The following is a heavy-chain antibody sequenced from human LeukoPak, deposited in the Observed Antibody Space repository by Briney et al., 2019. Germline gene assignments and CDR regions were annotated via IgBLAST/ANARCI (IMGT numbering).Heavy chain of an antibody. V-gene: IGHV3-9*01. Sequence: AGGSLRLSCAASGFTFDDYAMHWVRQAPGKGLEWVSGISWNSGSIGYADSVKGRFTISRDNAKNSLYLQMNSLRAEDTALYYCAKDYTAMARGLDYWGQGTLVTVSS. D-gene: IGHD5-18*01. CDR1: GFTFDDYA. CDR3: AKDYTAMARGLDY. CDR2: ISWNSGSI. J-gene: IGHJ4*02.